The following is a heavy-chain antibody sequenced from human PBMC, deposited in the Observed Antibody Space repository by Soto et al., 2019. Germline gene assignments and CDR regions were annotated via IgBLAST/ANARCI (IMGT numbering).Heavy chain of an antibody. Sequence: SETLSLTCPFSGGSIIGYYLRWIRQPPGKGLEWIGYIYYSGSTNYNPSLKSRVTISVDTSKNQFSLKLSSVTAADTAVYYCARGERSYDFWPQGGWFDPWGQGTLVTVSS. D-gene: IGHD3-3*01. CDR1: GGSIIGYY. CDR3: ARGERSYDFWPQGGWFDP. CDR2: IYYSGST. J-gene: IGHJ5*02. V-gene: IGHV4-59*01.